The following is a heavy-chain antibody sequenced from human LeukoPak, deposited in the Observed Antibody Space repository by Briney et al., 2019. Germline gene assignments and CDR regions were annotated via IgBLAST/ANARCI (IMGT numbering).Heavy chain of an antibody. V-gene: IGHV3-7*04. CDR2: IKEDGSAK. D-gene: IGHD2-15*01. J-gene: IGHJ4*02. CDR1: GFTFSNFW. CDR3: VTEASLGW. Sequence: GGSLRLSCAASGFTFSNFWMSWVRQAPGKGLEWVANIKEDGSAKNYVDSVKGRFTISRENAKNSLYLQMNSLRTEDTAVYYCVTEASLGWWGQGTLVTVSS.